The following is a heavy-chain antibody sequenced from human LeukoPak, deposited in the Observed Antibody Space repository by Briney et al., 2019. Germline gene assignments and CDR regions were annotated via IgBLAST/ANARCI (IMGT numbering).Heavy chain of an antibody. V-gene: IGHV4-59*01. CDR2: ISHSGNT. CDR1: GGSTSDYY. Sequence: PSETLSLTCTVSGGSTSDYYWSWIRQPPGKGLEWIGFISHSGNTNYNPSLKSRVTVSIDTSKRQFSLNLSSVIAADTAVYYCARPSLWFGELGNWGQGTLVTVSS. D-gene: IGHD3-10*01. CDR3: ARPSLWFGELGN. J-gene: IGHJ4*02.